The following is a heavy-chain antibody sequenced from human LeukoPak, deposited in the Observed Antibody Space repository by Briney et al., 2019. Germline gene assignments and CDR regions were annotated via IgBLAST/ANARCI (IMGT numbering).Heavy chain of an antibody. CDR3: ARITSRYGMDV. Sequence: GGSLRLSCAGTGFTFSTYAMSWVRQAPGKGLEWVSAISAGGCSTYYADSVKGRFTISRDNSKNTLYLQVDSLRADDTAVYYCARITSRYGMDVWGQGTTVTVSS. CDR1: GFTFSTYA. D-gene: IGHD1-1*01. J-gene: IGHJ6*02. V-gene: IGHV3-23*01. CDR2: ISAGGCST.